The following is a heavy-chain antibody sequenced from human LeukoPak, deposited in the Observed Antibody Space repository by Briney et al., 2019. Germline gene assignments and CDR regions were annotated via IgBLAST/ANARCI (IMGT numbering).Heavy chain of an antibody. D-gene: IGHD6-25*01. CDR1: GFTLSNYW. J-gene: IGHJ4*02. Sequence: PGGSLRLSCAASGFTLSNYWMHWVRQAPGQGLEWVSRLHSDGTSTSYADSVRGRFTISRDNARNTLYLQMNTLRAEDTAVYYCARSGWPYYFDYWGQGTLVTVSS. CDR3: ARSGWPYYFDY. V-gene: IGHV3-74*01. CDR2: LHSDGTST.